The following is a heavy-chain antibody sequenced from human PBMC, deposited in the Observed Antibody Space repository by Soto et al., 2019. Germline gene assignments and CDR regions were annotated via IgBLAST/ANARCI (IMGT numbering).Heavy chain of an antibody. D-gene: IGHD3-3*01. J-gene: IGHJ6*02. Sequence: PVGSLRLSCAASGFTFSSYSMNWVRQAPGKGLEWVSSISSSSSYIYYADSVKGRFTISRDNAKNSLYLQMNSLRAEDTAVYYCARGGTIFGVVIISYYYYGMDVWGQGTTVTVSS. CDR3: ARGGTIFGVVIISYYYYGMDV. CDR1: GFTFSSYS. CDR2: ISSSSSYI. V-gene: IGHV3-21*01.